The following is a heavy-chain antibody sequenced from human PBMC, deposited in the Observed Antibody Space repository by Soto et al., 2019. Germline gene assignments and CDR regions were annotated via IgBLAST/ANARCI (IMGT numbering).Heavy chain of an antibody. D-gene: IGHD3-22*01. V-gene: IGHV4-59*01. CDR2: IYYFGNS. Sequence: PSETLSLTCTVSGGSISGYYWSWIRQPPGKGLEWIGYIYYFGNSNYNPSLKSRLTILVDTSKNQFSLKLSSVTAADTAVYYCARYGYNDSSGYRFAFDYWGQGTLVTVSS. CDR3: ARYGYNDSSGYRFAFDY. CDR1: GGSISGYY. J-gene: IGHJ4*02.